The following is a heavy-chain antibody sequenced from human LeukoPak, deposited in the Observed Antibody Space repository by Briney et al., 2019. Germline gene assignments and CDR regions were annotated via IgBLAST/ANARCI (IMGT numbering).Heavy chain of an antibody. CDR3: ARGAYYYDSSGYPNWFDP. D-gene: IGHD3-22*01. V-gene: IGHV1-69*04. Sequence: AVKVSCQACGCTFSSYAIRLVRQAPGQGLEWIGRIIPNLCIANYAQKFQGRLTITAYKSTSTAYMELSSLRSEDTAVYYCARGAYYYDSSGYPNWFDPWGQGTLVTVSS. J-gene: IGHJ5*02. CDR2: IIPNLCIA. CDR1: GCTFSSYA.